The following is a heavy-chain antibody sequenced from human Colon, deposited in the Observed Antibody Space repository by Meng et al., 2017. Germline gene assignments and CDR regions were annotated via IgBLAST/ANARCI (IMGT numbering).Heavy chain of an antibody. J-gene: IGHJ4*02. D-gene: IGHD2-2*01. CDR2: IHSSGNT. Sequence: QVQLQESGPGLVKPSQTLAPTCTISNGSINSADYYWNWIRQPPGKGPEWLGYIHSSGNTYYTPSLKSRLAMSLDTSKNQFSLRLTSVTAADTAVYYCARNPVIPDARTFDFWGQGALVTVSS. V-gene: IGHV4-30-4*01. CDR3: ARNPVIPDARTFDF. CDR1: NGSINSADYY.